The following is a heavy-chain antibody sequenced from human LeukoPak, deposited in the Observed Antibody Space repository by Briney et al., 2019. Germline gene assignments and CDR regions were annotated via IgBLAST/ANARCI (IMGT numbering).Heavy chain of an antibody. J-gene: IGHJ4*02. CDR1: GFTFSGYG. V-gene: IGHV3-30*18. CDR2: ISYDGSNK. D-gene: IGHD1-26*01. Sequence: GGSLRLSCAASGFTFSGYGMHWVRQAPGKGLEWVAVISYDGSNKYYADSVKGRFTISRDNSKNTLYLQMNSLRAEDTAVYYCAKDPGSQKWGYFDYWGQGTLVTVSS. CDR3: AKDPGSQKWGYFDY.